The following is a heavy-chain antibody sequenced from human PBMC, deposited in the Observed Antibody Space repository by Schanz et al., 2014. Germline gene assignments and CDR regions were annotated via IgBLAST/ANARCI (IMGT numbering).Heavy chain of an antibody. J-gene: IGHJ4*02. CDR3: ARAHGNNWYGKGLDY. V-gene: IGHV3-74*02. CDR2: TNGDGTNA. CDR1: GFTLSSYW. D-gene: IGHD1-1*01. Sequence: EGQLAESGGGAVRPGGSLRLSCAASGFTLSSYWMHWVRQVPGKGLEWVSCTNGDGTNAKYADSVKGRFTISRDNSKNTLYLQMNSLRADDTAVYFCARAHGNNWYGKGLDYWGQGTQVTVSS.